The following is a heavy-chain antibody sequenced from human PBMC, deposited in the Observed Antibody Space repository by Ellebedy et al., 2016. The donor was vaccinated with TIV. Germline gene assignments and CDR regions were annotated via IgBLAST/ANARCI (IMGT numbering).Heavy chain of an antibody. CDR3: AKDLSWWSANDY. V-gene: IGHV3-23*01. Sequence: GESLKISCVASGFNFDSNAMSWVRQTPGKGLEWVAGIGGDDLTHYAHFVEGRFTISRDRSKSTLHLEMSRLRVEDTAVYYCAKDLSWWSANDYWGQGALVTVSS. CDR1: GFNFDSNA. J-gene: IGHJ4*02. CDR2: IGGDDLT. D-gene: IGHD3-16*01.